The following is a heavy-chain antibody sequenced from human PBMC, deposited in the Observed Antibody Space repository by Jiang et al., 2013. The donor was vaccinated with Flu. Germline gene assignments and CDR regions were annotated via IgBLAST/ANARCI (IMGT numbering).Heavy chain of an antibody. Sequence: TFTSYYMHWVRQAPGQGLEWMGIINPSGGSTSYAQKFQGRVTMTRDTSTSTVYMELSSLRSEDTAVYYCARETTVTTFGRWDAFDIWGQGTMVTVSS. J-gene: IGHJ3*02. CDR2: INPSGGST. D-gene: IGHD4-17*01. CDR3: ARETTVTTFGRWDAFDI. CDR1: TFTSYY. V-gene: IGHV1-46*01.